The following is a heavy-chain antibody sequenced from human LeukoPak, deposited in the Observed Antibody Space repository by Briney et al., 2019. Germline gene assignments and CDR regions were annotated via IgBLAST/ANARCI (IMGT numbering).Heavy chain of an antibody. CDR1: GYTFTSYY. Sequence: ASVKVSCKASGYTFTSYYMHWVRQAPGQGLEWMGIIDPSGGSTSYAQKFQGRVTMTRDTSTSTVYMELSSLRSEDTAVYYCARDGHRGFREHWGQGTLVTVSS. D-gene: IGHD3-10*01. CDR2: IDPSGGST. CDR3: ARDGHRGFREH. J-gene: IGHJ1*01. V-gene: IGHV1-46*01.